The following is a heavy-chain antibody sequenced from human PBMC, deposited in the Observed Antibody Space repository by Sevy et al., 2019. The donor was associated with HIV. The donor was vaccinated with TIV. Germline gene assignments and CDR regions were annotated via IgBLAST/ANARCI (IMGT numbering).Heavy chain of an antibody. D-gene: IGHD2-8*01. CDR3: ASPGTKGFDP. Sequence: GGSLRLSCAASGFTFSSYWMSWVSQAPGKGLEWVANIKQDGSDKYYVDSVKGRFTISRDNAKNSLYLQMNSLRVEDTAVYYCASPGTKGFDPWGQGTLVTVSS. V-gene: IGHV3-7*03. CDR2: IKQDGSDK. CDR1: GFTFSSYW. J-gene: IGHJ5*02.